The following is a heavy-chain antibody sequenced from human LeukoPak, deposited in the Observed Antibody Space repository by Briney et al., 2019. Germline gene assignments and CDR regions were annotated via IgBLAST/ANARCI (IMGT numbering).Heavy chain of an antibody. Sequence: GGSLRLSCAASGFTFSSHAMNWVRQAPGKGLEWVSGISSSGSSKYYADSVKGRFTISRDNSKNTLYLQMNSLGAKDTAVYYCARPPPPYNWNYEAYFDYWGQGTLVTVSS. J-gene: IGHJ4*02. D-gene: IGHD1-7*01. CDR3: ARPPPPYNWNYEAYFDY. V-gene: IGHV3-23*01. CDR2: ISSSGSSK. CDR1: GFTFSSHA.